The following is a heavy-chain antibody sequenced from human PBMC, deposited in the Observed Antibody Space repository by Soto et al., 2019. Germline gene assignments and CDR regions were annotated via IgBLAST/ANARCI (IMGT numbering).Heavy chain of an antibody. D-gene: IGHD3-10*01. CDR1: GYIFTSYY. CDR2: INPFDGSR. J-gene: IGHJ4*02. Sequence: QVQLVQSGAEAKKPGASVKVSCKASGYIFTSYYIHWVRQAPGLGLEWMGWINPFDGSRMFAQSFQGRVTMTRDTSTSTVYMEVSSLRSEDTAVYYCSRVDPGETSPFDHWGQGTLVTVSS. CDR3: SRVDPGETSPFDH. V-gene: IGHV1-46*03.